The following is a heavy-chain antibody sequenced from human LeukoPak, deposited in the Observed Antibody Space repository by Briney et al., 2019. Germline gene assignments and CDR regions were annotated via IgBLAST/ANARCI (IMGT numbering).Heavy chain of an antibody. CDR1: GFTFSSYW. CDR3: ARVVDTHFDY. J-gene: IGHJ4*02. Sequence: GGSLRLSCAASGFTFSSYWMHWVRQAPGKGLVWVSRIKSDGSTTTYADSVKCRFTISRDNAKNTLYLQMNSLRAEDTAVYYCARVVDTHFDYWGQGTLVTVSS. D-gene: IGHD5-18*01. V-gene: IGHV3-74*01. CDR2: IKSDGSTT.